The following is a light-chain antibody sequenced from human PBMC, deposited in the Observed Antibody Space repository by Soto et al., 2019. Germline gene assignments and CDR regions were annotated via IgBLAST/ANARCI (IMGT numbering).Light chain of an antibody. Sequence: QSVLTEPPSASATPGQRITISCFGSSSNIGSNYGYWYQQLPGTAPKLLISRDDERPSGLPDRFSGSKSGTSASLAISGVRSEDEADYFCAAWDDSLRAPVFGGGTKVTVL. CDR3: AAWDDSLRAPV. CDR2: RDD. V-gene: IGLV1-47*01. CDR1: SSNIGSNY. J-gene: IGLJ2*01.